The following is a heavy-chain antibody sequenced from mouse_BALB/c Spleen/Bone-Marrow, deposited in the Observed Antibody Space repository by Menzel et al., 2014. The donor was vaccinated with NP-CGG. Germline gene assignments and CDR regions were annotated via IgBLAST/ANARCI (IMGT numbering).Heavy chain of an antibody. CDR3: ARSGYGSNYDY. J-gene: IGHJ2*01. D-gene: IGHD1-1*01. Sequence: VQLQQSGAELVRPGSSVKISCKASGYVFSSYWMIWVRQRPGQGLEWIGQICPGDGDTNYNGKFKGKATLTADKSSSTAYMQLSSLTSEDSAVYFCARSGYGSNYDYWGQGTTLTVSS. CDR2: ICPGDGDT. V-gene: IGHV1-80*01. CDR1: GYVFSSYW.